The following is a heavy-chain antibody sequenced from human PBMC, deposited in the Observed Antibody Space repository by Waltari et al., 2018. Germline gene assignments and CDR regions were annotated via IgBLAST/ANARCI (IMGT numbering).Heavy chain of an antibody. V-gene: IGHV3-15*01. CDR1: GFTLTKAW. CDR2: IKSEGDGGTR. J-gene: IGHJ6*04. D-gene: IGHD3-10*01. CDR3: ATDYGDFLGV. Sequence: EVQVVESGGGLVTPGGSLRLSCVVSGFTLTKAWMSWVRQAPGKGLEWVGRIKSEGDGGTRDYSAPLKGRISLSRDDSKNTVYLQMNTLKPEDTAVYFCATDYGDFLGVWGTGTTVTVFS.